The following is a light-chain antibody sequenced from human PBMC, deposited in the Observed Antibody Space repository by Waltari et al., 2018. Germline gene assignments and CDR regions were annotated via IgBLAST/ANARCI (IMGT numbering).Light chain of an antibody. V-gene: IGLV2-14*01. J-gene: IGLJ2*01. CDR3: SSYTSTDVV. CDR1: SSAVGGYNF. Sequence: QSALTQPASVSGSPGQSITISGPGTSSAVGGYNFVSWYQQHPGKAPKLMISDVSNRPSGVSNRFSGSKSGNTASLTISGLQAEDEADYYCSSYTSTDVVFGGGTKLTVL. CDR2: DVS.